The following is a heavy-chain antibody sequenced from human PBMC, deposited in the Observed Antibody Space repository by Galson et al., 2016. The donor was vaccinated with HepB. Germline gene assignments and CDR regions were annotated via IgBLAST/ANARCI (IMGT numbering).Heavy chain of an antibody. CDR3: TKAKTMVGSAYEY. CDR1: GFAFHSYT. CDR2: ITPTGDST. Sequence: SLRLSCAASGFAFHSYTMGWVRQAPGKGLQWVSDITPTGDSTYYADPVRGRFTISRDNSKNILYLQMNSLRVEDTAVYYCTKAKTMVGSAYEYWGRGTLVTVSS. J-gene: IGHJ4*02. D-gene: IGHD4/OR15-4a*01. V-gene: IGHV3-23*01.